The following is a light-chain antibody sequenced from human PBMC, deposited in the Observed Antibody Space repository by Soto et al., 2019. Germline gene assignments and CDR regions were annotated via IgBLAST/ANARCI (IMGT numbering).Light chain of an antibody. Sequence: EIVMTQSPATLSVSPGERATLSCRASQSVSSNFVWYQQKHGQAPRLLLYCASTRATGIPARLIGSGDGTECTLTISSLQSADFSVYYCQQYNHWPLMAFGQGTKVEIK. CDR2: CAS. CDR3: QQYNHWPLMA. V-gene: IGKV3-15*01. J-gene: IGKJ1*01. CDR1: QSVSSN.